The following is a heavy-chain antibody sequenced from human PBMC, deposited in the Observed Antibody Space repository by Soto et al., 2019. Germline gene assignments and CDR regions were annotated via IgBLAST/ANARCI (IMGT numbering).Heavy chain of an antibody. V-gene: IGHV4-59*12. D-gene: IGHD2-15*01. Sequence: KPSETLSLTCTVSGGSISSYYWSWIRQPPGKGLEWIGYIYYSGSTNYNPSLKSRVTISVDTSKNQFSLKLSSVTAADTAVYYCARLRCSGGSCYHYYYYYMDVWGKGTTVTVSS. J-gene: IGHJ6*03. CDR2: IYYSGST. CDR3: ARLRCSGGSCYHYYYYYMDV. CDR1: GGSISSYY.